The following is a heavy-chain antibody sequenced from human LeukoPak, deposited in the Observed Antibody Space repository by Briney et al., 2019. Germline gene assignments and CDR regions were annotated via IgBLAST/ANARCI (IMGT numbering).Heavy chain of an antibody. CDR2: INAGNGNT. CDR3: ARQGVDYDFWSGPIDY. D-gene: IGHD3-3*01. J-gene: IGHJ4*02. CDR1: GYTFTSYA. Sequence: GASVKVSCKASGYTFTSYAMHWVRQAPGQRLEWMGWINAGNGNTKYSQEFQGRVTITRDTSASTAYMELSSLRSEDMAVYYCARQGVDYDFWSGPIDYWGQGTLVTVSS. V-gene: IGHV1-3*03.